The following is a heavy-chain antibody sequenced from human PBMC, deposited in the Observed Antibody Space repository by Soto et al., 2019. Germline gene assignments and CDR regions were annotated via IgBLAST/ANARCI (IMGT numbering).Heavy chain of an antibody. CDR3: AKDKYCRGGSCDWDYLDS. CDR1: GFSFDDYA. J-gene: IGHJ4*02. Sequence: EVQLVESEGGLVQPGGSLRLSCAASGFSFDDYAMHWVRQAPGKGLEWVSGINWNSLKLGYADSVKGRFTISRDNAKNSFYLQMNSLRPEDTALYYCAKDKYCRGGSCDWDYLDSWGQGTLVTVSS. D-gene: IGHD2-15*01. CDR2: INWNSLKL. V-gene: IGHV3-9*01.